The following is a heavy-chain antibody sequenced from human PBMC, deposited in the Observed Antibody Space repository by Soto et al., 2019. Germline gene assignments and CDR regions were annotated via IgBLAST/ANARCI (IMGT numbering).Heavy chain of an antibody. D-gene: IGHD6-6*01. V-gene: IGHV4-39*07. Sequence: SETLSLTCTVSGDSVSSSYYYWGWIRQPPGKGLEWIGSIFYSGSTNYNPSLKSRVTISVDTSKNQFSLKLSSVTAADTAVYYCARGTKYSSSWLGIWGQGTLVTVSS. J-gene: IGHJ4*02. CDR1: GDSVSSSYYY. CDR2: IFYSGST. CDR3: ARGTKYSSSWLGI.